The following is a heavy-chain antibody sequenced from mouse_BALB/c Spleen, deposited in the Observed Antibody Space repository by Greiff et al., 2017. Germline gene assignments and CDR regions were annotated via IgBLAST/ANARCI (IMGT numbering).Heavy chain of an antibody. CDR1: GYTFTSYT. CDR2: INPSSGYT. J-gene: IGHJ3*01. V-gene: IGHV1-4*02. Sequence: VQLQQSAAELARPGASVKMSCKASGYTFTSYTMHWVKQRPGQGLEWIGYINPSSGYTEYNQKFKDKTTLTADKSSSTAYMQLSSLTSEDSAVYYCAREPRFAYWGQGTLVTVSA. CDR3: AREPRFAY.